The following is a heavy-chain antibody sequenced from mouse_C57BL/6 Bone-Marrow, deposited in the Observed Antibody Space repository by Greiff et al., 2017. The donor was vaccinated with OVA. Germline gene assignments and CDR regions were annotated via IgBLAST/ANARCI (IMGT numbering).Heavy chain of an antibody. CDR1: GYTFTNYW. J-gene: IGHJ1*03. D-gene: IGHD2-2*01. CDR2: IYPGGGYT. CDR3: ARKNMVTWYFDV. V-gene: IGHV1-63*01. Sequence: QVQLKESGAELVRPGTSVKMSCKASGYTFTNYWIGWAKQRPGHGLEWIGDIYPGGGYTNYNEKFKGKATLTADKSSSTAYMQFSSLTSEDSAIYYCARKNMVTWYFDVWGTGTTVTVSS.